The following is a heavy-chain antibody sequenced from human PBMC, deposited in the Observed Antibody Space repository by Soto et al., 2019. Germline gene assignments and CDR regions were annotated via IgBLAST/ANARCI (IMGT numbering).Heavy chain of an antibody. CDR2: IYHSGST. Sequence: SETLSLTCAVPGGSISSSNWWSWVRQPPGKGLEWIGEIYHSGSTNYNPSLKSRVTISVDKSKNQFSLKLSSVTAADTAVYYCARGISRGAIHFDYWGQGTLVTVSS. J-gene: IGHJ4*02. CDR1: GGSISSSNW. CDR3: ARGISRGAIHFDY. D-gene: IGHD3-10*01. V-gene: IGHV4-4*02.